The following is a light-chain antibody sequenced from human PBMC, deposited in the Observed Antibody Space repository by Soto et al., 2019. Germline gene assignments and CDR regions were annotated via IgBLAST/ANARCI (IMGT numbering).Light chain of an antibody. CDR3: SSYTSSSPLV. CDR1: SSDVGGYNY. CDR2: EVS. J-gene: IGLJ2*01. V-gene: IGLV2-14*01. Sequence: QSVLTQPASVSGSPGQSITISCTGTSSDVGGYNYVSWYQQHPGKAPKLMIYEVSNRPSGVSNRFSGSKSGNTASLTISGLQDEDEDDYYCSSYTSSSPLVFGGGTKLTVL.